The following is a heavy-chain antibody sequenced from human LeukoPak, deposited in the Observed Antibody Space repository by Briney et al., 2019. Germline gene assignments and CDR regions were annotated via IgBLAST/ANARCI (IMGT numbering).Heavy chain of an antibody. CDR1: GGSISNYY. V-gene: IGHV4-59*08. D-gene: IGHD2-2*01. J-gene: IGHJ5*02. CDR3: ARHLGYCSSTSCHNWFDP. CDR2: IYYSGST. Sequence: SETLSLTCTVSGGSISNYYWIWIRQPPGKGLEWIGYIYYSGSTTYNPSLKSRVTISLDTSKNQFSLKLSSVTAADTAVYYCARHLGYCSSTSCHNWFDPWGQGTLVTVSS.